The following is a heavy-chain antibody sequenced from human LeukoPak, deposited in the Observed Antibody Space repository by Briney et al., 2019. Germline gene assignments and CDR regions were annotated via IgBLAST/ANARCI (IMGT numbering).Heavy chain of an antibody. J-gene: IGHJ4*02. CDR3: VRWQHNLHYYDY. CDR2: TYYMSTWIN. Sequence: SQTLSLTCALSGDSVSSTSVAWSWIRQSPLRGLEWQGRTYYMSTWINDYAAFLQSRITINPDTSRKQFSLQLNSVIPEDTAVYYCVRWQHNLHYYDYWGQGTLVIVSS. D-gene: IGHD3-22*01. CDR1: GDSVSSTSVA. V-gene: IGHV6-1*01.